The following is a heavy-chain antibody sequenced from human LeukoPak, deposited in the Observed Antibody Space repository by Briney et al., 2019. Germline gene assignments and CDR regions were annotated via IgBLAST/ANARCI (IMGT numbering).Heavy chain of an antibody. CDR1: GYTFTGYY. D-gene: IGHD3-22*01. CDR3: ARGSWDSSGSAGY. Sequence: ASVKVSCKASGYTFTGYYMHWGRQAPGQGLEWLGWMNLNSGGTNNAQKFQGRITMNRYTSISTAYMELSRLRSDDTAVYYCARGSWDSSGSAGYWGQGTLVTVSS. J-gene: IGHJ4*02. V-gene: IGHV1-2*02. CDR2: MNLNSGGT.